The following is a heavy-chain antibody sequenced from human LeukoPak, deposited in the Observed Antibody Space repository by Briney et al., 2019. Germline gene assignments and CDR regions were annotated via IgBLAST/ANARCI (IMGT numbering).Heavy chain of an antibody. D-gene: IGHD2-15*01. Sequence: PGGSLRLSCAASGFTFSSYAMSWVRQAPGKGLEWVSAISGSGGSTYYADSVKGRFTISRDNSKNTLYLQMNSLRAEDTAVYYCAKDLAYCSGGSCYSNWFDPWGQGTLVTVSS. CDR2: ISGSGGST. CDR1: GFTFSSYA. V-gene: IGHV3-23*01. CDR3: AKDLAYCSGGSCYSNWFDP. J-gene: IGHJ5*02.